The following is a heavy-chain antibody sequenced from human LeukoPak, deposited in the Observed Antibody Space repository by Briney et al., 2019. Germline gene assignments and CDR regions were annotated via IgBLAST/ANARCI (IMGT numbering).Heavy chain of an antibody. Sequence: GASVKVSCKASGGTFSSYAISWVRQAPGQGLEWMGRIIPILGIANYAQKFQGRVTITADKSTSTAYMELSSLRSEDTAVYYCARGPGHSYGTKYYFDYWGQGTLVTVSS. V-gene: IGHV1-69*04. D-gene: IGHD5-18*01. J-gene: IGHJ4*02. CDR1: GGTFSSYA. CDR2: IIPILGIA. CDR3: ARGPGHSYGTKYYFDY.